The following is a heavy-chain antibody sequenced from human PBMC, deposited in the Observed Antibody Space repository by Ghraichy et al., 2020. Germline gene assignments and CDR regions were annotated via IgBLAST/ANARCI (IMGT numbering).Heavy chain of an antibody. Sequence: GGSLRLSCAASGFSVISNYMSWVRQAPGKGLEWVSLIHGRGTTSYIDSVKGRFTITRDNSVNAVYLQLQSLRAEDTAVYYCARGGTAGALDLWGQGTLATVAS. J-gene: IGHJ4*02. D-gene: IGHD6-13*01. CDR1: GFSVISNY. CDR3: ARGGTAGALDL. CDR2: IHGRGTT. V-gene: IGHV3-66*01.